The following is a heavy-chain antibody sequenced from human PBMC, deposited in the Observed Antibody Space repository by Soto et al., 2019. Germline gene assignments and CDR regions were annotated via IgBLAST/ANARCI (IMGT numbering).Heavy chain of an antibody. CDR1: GFTFSSYG. D-gene: IGHD1-26*01. V-gene: IGHV3-33*01. J-gene: IGHJ3*02. Sequence: QVQLVESGGGVVQPGRSLRLSCAASGFTFSSYGMHWVRQAPGKGLEWVAVIWYDGSNKYYADSVKGRFTISRDNSKNTLYLQMNSLRAEDTAVYYCARDSRGSSRGAFDIWGQGTMVTVSS. CDR3: ARDSRGSSRGAFDI. CDR2: IWYDGSNK.